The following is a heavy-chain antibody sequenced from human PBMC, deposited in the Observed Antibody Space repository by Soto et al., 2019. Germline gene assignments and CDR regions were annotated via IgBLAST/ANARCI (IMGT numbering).Heavy chain of an antibody. Sequence: SETLSLTCTVSGGSISSSSYYWGWIRQPPGKGLEWIGSIYYSGSTYYNPSLKSRVTISVDTSKNQFSLNLSSVTAADTAVYYCARLYYSNGYGDYWGQGTLVTVSS. CDR2: IYYSGST. V-gene: IGHV4-39*01. J-gene: IGHJ4*02. D-gene: IGHD5-18*01. CDR1: GGSISSSSYY. CDR3: ARLYYSNGYGDY.